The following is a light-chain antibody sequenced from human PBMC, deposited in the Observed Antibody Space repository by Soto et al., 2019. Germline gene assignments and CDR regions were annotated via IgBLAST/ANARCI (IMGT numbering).Light chain of an antibody. CDR3: MQTLQMFT. J-gene: IGKJ3*01. CDR1: QSLLYSNGYNY. V-gene: IGKV2-28*01. CDR2: LGS. Sequence: DILMTQSPLSLPVTPREPASISCRSSQSLLYSNGYNYLDWYLQKPGQSPQLLIFLGSNRASGVPDRFSGSGSGTDFTLKISRVEAEDVGVYYCMQTLQMFTFGPGTKVDIK.